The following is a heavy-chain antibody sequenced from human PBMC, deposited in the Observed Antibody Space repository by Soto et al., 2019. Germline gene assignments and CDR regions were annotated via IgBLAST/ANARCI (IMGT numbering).Heavy chain of an antibody. CDR3: ARDHCSSTSCSSLHAYNYGMDV. V-gene: IGHV1-18*01. J-gene: IGHJ6*02. CDR1: GYTFTSYG. D-gene: IGHD2-2*01. CDR2: ISAYNGNT. Sequence: ASVKVSCKASGYTFTSYGISWVRQAPGQGPEWMGWISAYNGNTNYAQKLQGRVTMTTDTSTSTVYMELSSLRSEDTAVYYCARDHCSSTSCSSLHAYNYGMDVWGQGTTVTVS.